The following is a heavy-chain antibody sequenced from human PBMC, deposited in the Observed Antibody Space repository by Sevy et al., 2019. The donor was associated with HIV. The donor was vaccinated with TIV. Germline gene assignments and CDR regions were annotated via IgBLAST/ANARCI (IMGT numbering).Heavy chain of an antibody. D-gene: IGHD6-13*01. V-gene: IGHV3-23*01. CDR1: GFTFSSYA. CDR3: AKDRDSSSWYGGDYFDY. J-gene: IGHJ4*02. Sequence: GGSLRLSCAASGFTFSSYALNWVRQAPGKGLEWVSAISGRGGSTYYADSVKGRFTISRDNSKNTLYLQMNSLRAEDTALYYCAKDRDSSSWYGGDYFDYWGQGTLVTVSS. CDR2: ISGRGGST.